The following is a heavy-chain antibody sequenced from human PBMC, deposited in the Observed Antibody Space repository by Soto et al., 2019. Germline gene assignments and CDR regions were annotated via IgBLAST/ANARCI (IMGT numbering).Heavy chain of an antibody. V-gene: IGHV2-5*02. CDR2: IYWDNNK. CDR1: GFSLNSRGVG. D-gene: IGHD3-10*01. Sequence: QVTLKESGHPLVTPTHTLTLTCTFSGFSLNSRGVGVGWIRQPPGKALEWLALIYWDNNKLYNPSLNNRLIITKDTSKNQVVLIMAHMDPVDTGTYYCAHRTYDSGSCFDIWGQGTMVTVSS. J-gene: IGHJ3*02. CDR3: AHRTYDSGSCFDI.